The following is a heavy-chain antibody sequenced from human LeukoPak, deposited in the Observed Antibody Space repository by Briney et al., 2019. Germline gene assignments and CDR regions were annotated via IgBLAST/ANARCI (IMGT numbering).Heavy chain of an antibody. CDR3: TRRGGKAAADY. J-gene: IGHJ4*02. Sequence: QSGGSLRLSCTASGFTFGDYAMSWVRQAPGKGLEWVGFIRSKAYGGTTEYAASVKGRFTISRDDSKSIAYLQMNSLKTKDTAVYYCTRRGGKAAADYWGQGTLVTVSS. CDR1: GFTFGDYA. V-gene: IGHV3-49*04. D-gene: IGHD6-13*01. CDR2: IRSKAYGGTT.